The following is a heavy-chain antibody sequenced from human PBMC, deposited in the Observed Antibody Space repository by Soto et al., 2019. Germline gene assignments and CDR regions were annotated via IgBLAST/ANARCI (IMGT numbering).Heavy chain of an antibody. J-gene: IGHJ4*02. V-gene: IGHV1-2*02. CDR1: GYTFTGYY. D-gene: IGHD2-15*01. Sequence: SLKVSCRASGYTFTGYYMHWVRQAPGQGLEWMGWINPNSGGTNYAQKFQGRVTMTRDTSISTAYMELSRLRSDDTAVYYCARVNVVVVAATREYYFDYWGQGTLVTVSS. CDR2: INPNSGGT. CDR3: ARVNVVVVAATREYYFDY.